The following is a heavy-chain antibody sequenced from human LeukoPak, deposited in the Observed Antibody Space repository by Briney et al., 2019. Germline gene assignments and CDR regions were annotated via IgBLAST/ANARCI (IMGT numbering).Heavy chain of an antibody. Sequence: GGSLRLSCAASGFTFSSYGMHWVRQAPGKGLEWVAVISYDGSNKYYADSVKGRFTISRDNSKNTLYLQMNSLRAEDTAVYYRAKERLMIVDIWGQGTMVTVSS. CDR3: AKERLMIVDI. CDR1: GFTFSSYG. V-gene: IGHV3-30*18. J-gene: IGHJ3*02. CDR2: ISYDGSNK. D-gene: IGHD3-22*01.